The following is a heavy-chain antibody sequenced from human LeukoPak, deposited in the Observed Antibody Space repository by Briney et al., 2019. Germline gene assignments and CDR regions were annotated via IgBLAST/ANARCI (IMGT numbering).Heavy chain of an antibody. D-gene: IGHD1-26*01. CDR1: GYTFTSYD. V-gene: IGHV1-8*01. J-gene: IGHJ4*02. Sequence: ASVKVSCKASGYTFTSYDINWVRQATGHWSEWMGWMNPNRGNTGYAQKFQGRVTMTRNTSISTAYMELSSLRSEDTAVYYCARGLRVGATISVYWGQGTLVTVSS. CDR2: MNPNRGNT. CDR3: ARGLRVGATISVY.